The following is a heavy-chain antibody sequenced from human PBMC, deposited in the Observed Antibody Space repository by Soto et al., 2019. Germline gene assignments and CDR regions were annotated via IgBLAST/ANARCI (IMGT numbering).Heavy chain of an antibody. V-gene: IGHV3-33*01. Sequence: QVPLVESGGGVVQPGRSLRLSCAASGFTFSSYGMHWVRQAPGKGLEWVAVIWYDGSNKYYADSVKGRFTISRDNSKNTLYLQMNSLRAEDTAVYYCARDKAAMRSDYYYYGMDVWGQGTTVTVSS. J-gene: IGHJ6*02. CDR1: GFTFSSYG. D-gene: IGHD2-2*01. CDR3: ARDKAAMRSDYYYYGMDV. CDR2: IWYDGSNK.